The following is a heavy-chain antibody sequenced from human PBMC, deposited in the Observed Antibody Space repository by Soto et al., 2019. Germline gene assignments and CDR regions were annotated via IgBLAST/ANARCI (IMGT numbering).Heavy chain of an antibody. J-gene: IGHJ4*02. V-gene: IGHV1-24*01. CDR1: SYALTELS. D-gene: IGHD5-12*01. Sequence: GASVQVSCKVSSYALTELSMHWVRQAPGKGLEWMGGFDPDEGEKVSAQKFQGRVTMTEDTSTDTAYMELGSLRSDDTAIYYCATFYRFGYSGTSLDNWGQGTLGTVS. CDR2: FDPDEGEK. CDR3: ATFYRFGYSGTSLDN.